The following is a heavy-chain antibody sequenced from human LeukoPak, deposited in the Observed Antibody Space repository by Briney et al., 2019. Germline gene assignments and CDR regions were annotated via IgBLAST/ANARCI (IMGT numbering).Heavy chain of an antibody. D-gene: IGHD3-22*01. Sequence: GGSLRLSCAASGFTFDDYAMHWVRQAPGKGLEWVSGISWNSGSIGYADSVKGRFTISRDNAKNSLYLQMNSLRAEDTALYYYAKDFAPQYYDSSGFQYWGQGTLVTVSS. CDR1: GFTFDDYA. CDR2: ISWNSGSI. V-gene: IGHV3-9*01. J-gene: IGHJ4*02. CDR3: AKDFAPQYYDSSGFQY.